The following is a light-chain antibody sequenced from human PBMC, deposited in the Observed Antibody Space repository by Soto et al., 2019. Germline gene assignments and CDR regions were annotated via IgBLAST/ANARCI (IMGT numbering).Light chain of an antibody. CDR2: GAS. V-gene: IGKV3-20*01. CDR3: QQYGSSLIT. J-gene: IGKJ5*01. CDR1: QSVSNNY. Sequence: VLPQSPGTLSLSPGERATLSCRASQSVSNNYLAWYQQKPGQAPRLLIYGASSRATGIPDRFSGSGSGTDFTLTISRLEPEDFAVYYCQQYGSSLITFGQGTRLEIK.